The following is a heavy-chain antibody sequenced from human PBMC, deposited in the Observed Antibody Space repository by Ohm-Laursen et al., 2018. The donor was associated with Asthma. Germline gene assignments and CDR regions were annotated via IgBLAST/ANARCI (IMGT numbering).Heavy chain of an antibody. Sequence: SLRLSCAAPGFTFSRSYMTWVRQAPGKGLESVAKIKPDGSEKYYVDSVKGRFTISRDNAKNSLYLQINSLRAEDTAVYYCARDYYGSGAYWGQGTLVTVSS. J-gene: IGHJ4*02. CDR2: IKPDGSEK. CDR3: ARDYYGSGAY. V-gene: IGHV3-7*01. CDR1: GFTFSRSY. D-gene: IGHD3-10*01.